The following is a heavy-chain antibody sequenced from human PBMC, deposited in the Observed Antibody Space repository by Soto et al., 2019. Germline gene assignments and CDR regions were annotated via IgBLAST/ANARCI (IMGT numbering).Heavy chain of an antibody. CDR1: GFTFSSYS. V-gene: IGHV3-21*01. Sequence: EVQLVESGGGLVKPGGSLRLSCAASGFTFSSYSMNWVRQAPGKGLEWVSSISSSSSYIYYADSVKGRFTISRDNAKNSLYLQMNSLRAEVKAVYYCAREMGGGYYYYGMDVCGQGTTVTVSS. J-gene: IGHJ6*02. CDR3: AREMGGGYYYYGMDV. CDR2: ISSSSSYI. D-gene: IGHD3-16*01.